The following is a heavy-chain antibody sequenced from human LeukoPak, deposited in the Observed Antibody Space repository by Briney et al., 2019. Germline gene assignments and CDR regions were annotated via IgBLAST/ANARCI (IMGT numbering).Heavy chain of an antibody. CDR2: INHSGST. CDR1: GGSFSGYY. J-gene: IGHJ4*02. V-gene: IGHV4-34*01. Sequence: TLSLTCAVYGGSFSGYYWSWIRQPPGKGLEWIGEINHSGSTNYNPSLKSRVTISVDTSKNQFSLKLSSVTAADTAVYYCARHAYGSYSYWGQGTLVTVSS. CDR3: ARHAYGSYSY. D-gene: IGHD1-26*01.